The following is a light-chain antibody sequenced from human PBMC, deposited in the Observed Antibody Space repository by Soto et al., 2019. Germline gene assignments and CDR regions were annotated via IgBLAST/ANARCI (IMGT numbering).Light chain of an antibody. CDR3: QQRSNWPLT. Sequence: EIVLTQSPATLSLSPGERATLSCRASQSVSSSLAWYQQKRGQAPRLLIYDASNRATGIPVRFSGSGSGTDFTLTISSLEPEDVAVYYCQQRSNWPLTFGPGTKVDIK. CDR2: DAS. J-gene: IGKJ3*01. V-gene: IGKV3-11*01. CDR1: QSVSSS.